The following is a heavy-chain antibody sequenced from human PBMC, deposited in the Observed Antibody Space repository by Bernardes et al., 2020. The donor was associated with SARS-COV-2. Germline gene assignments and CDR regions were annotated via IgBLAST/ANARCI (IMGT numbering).Heavy chain of an antibody. CDR2: IGSSGSPT. CDR3: ARGASTSWLHY. Sequence: GGSLRLSCAASGFTFSSYAMSWFRQAPGKGLEWVSSIGSSGSPTYYADSVKGRFSISRDNSKNTLYLQMNSLRAEETALYYCARGASTSWLHYWGQGTLVTVSS. J-gene: IGHJ4*02. D-gene: IGHD6-13*01. CDR1: GFTFSSYA. V-gene: IGHV3-23*01.